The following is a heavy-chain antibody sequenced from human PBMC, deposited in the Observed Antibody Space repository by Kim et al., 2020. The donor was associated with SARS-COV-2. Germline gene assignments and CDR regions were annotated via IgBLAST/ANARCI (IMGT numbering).Heavy chain of an antibody. D-gene: IGHD3-22*01. Sequence: GGSLRLSCAASGFTFSSYAMSWVRQAPGKGLEWVSAISGSGGSTYYADSVKGRFTISRDNSKNTLYLQMNSLRAEDTAVYYCAKDTPYYYDSSGYAYFDYWGQGTLVTVSS. CDR2: ISGSGGST. CDR1: GFTFSSYA. J-gene: IGHJ4*02. V-gene: IGHV3-23*01. CDR3: AKDTPYYYDSSGYAYFDY.